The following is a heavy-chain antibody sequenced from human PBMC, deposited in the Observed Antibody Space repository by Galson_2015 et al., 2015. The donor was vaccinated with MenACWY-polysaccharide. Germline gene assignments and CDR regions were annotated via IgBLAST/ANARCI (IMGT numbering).Heavy chain of an antibody. D-gene: IGHD2-15*01. CDR3: AREGSRIVFHAFDT. CDR1: GARFGNSG. V-gene: IGHV3-33*01. Sequence: SLRLSCEASGARFGNSGMHWVRQAPGKGLEWVAVIQYDGSKIVYADAVKGRLTISRDNSKNTVFLEMNTLGAEDTAVYYCAREGSRIVFHAFDTWGQGTMVTVSS. J-gene: IGHJ3*02. CDR2: IQYDGSKI.